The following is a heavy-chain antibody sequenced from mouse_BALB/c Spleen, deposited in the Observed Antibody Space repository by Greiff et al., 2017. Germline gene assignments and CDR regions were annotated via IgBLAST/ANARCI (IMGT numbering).Heavy chain of an antibody. D-gene: IGHD1-2*01. V-gene: IGHV5-17*02. Sequence: DVQLVESGGGLVQPGGSRKLSCAASGFTFSSFGMHWVRQAPEKGLEWVAYISSGSSTIYYADTVKGRFTISRDNPKNTLFLQMTSLRSEDTAMYYCARSRYGYYYAMDYWGQGTSVTVSS. J-gene: IGHJ4*01. CDR3: ARSRYGYYYAMDY. CDR1: GFTFSSFG. CDR2: ISSGSSTI.